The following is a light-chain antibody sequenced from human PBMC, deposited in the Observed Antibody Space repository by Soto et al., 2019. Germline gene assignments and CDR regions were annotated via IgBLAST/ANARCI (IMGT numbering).Light chain of an antibody. CDR2: VNSDGSH. V-gene: IGLV4-69*01. CDR3: QTWATGSYV. J-gene: IGLJ1*01. CDR1: SGHSNYA. Sequence: QSVLTQSPSASASLGASVKLTCTLSSGHSNYAIAWHQQQSEKGPRYLMKVNSDGSHSKGDGIPDRFSGSSSGAERYLSISGLQSEDEADYYCQTWATGSYVFGTGTKVNVL.